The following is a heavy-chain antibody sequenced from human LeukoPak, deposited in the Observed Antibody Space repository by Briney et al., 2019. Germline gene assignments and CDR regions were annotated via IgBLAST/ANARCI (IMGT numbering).Heavy chain of an antibody. V-gene: IGHV3-30-3*01. J-gene: IGHJ5*02. CDR2: ISYDGSNK. CDR3: ARDHSMEYGNWFDP. CDR1: GFTFSTYA. D-gene: IGHD2/OR15-2a*01. Sequence: PGRSLRLSCAASGFTFSTYAMHWVRQAPGKGLEWVAVISYDGSNKYYADSVKGRFTISRDNSKNTLYLQMNSLRAEDTAVYYCARDHSMEYGNWFDPWGQGTLVTVSS.